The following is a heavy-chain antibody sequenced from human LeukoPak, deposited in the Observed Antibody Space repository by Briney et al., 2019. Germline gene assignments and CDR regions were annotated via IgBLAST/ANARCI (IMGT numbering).Heavy chain of an antibody. CDR3: ARDGHYYDSSGTLFDY. J-gene: IGHJ4*02. Sequence: ASVKVSCKASGYTFTSYYMHRVRQAPGQGLEWMGIINPSGGSTSYAQKFQGRVTMTRDTSTSTVYMELSSLRSEDTAVYYCARDGHYYDSSGTLFDYWGQGTLVTVSS. CDR1: GYTFTSYY. D-gene: IGHD3-22*01. V-gene: IGHV1-46*01. CDR2: INPSGGST.